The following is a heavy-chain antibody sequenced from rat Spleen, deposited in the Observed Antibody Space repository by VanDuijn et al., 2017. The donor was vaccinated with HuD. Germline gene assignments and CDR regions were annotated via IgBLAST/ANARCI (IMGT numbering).Heavy chain of an antibody. CDR3: TRGGNYALDA. CDR2: ITNIGGTI. D-gene: IGHD1-11*01. Sequence: EVQLVESGGGLVQPGRSLKLSCVASGFTFSEYWMTWIRQAPGKGLEWVASITNIGGTIYYADSVKGRFTMSRDIAQNTLYLQMNSLRSEDTATDYCTRGGNYALDAWGQGASVTVSS. CDR1: GFTFSEYW. V-gene: IGHV5-31*01. J-gene: IGHJ4*01.